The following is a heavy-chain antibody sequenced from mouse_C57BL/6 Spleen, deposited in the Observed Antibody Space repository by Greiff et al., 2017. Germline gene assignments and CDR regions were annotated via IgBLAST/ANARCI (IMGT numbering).Heavy chain of an antibody. V-gene: IGHV1-42*01. CDR2: INPSTGGT. Sequence: EVKLQESGPELVKPGASVKISCKASGYSFTGYYMNWVKQSPEKSLEWIGEINPSTGGTTYNQKFKAKATLTVDKSSSTAYMQLKSLTSEDSAVYYCARRSSQYFDVWGTGTTVTVSS. CDR1: GYSFTGYY. J-gene: IGHJ1*03. CDR3: ARRSSQYFDV. D-gene: IGHD1-1*01.